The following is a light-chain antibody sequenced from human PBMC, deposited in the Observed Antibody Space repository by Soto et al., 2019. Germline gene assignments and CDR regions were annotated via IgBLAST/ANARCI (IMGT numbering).Light chain of an antibody. V-gene: IGKV1-17*03. CDR3: LQHNSYQYT. Sequence: DVQMTQSPSAMSASVGDRVTITCRASQDISRFVAWFQQKPGKAPERLIYDTSTLQVGVPSRFRCGGAGQEVALGISGLQPEDFATYYCLQHNSYQYTLGHGAKVDIK. CDR2: DTS. J-gene: IGKJ2*01. CDR1: QDISRF.